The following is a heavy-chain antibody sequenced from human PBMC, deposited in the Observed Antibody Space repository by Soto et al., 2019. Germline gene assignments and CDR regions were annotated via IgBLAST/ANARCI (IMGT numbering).Heavy chain of an antibody. D-gene: IGHD6-13*01. CDR2: ISYDGSNK. CDR1: GFTFSSYG. CDR3: AKVTYSSSWYYDY. V-gene: IGHV3-30*18. Sequence: QVQLVESGGGVVQPGRSLRLSCAASGFTFSSYGMHWVRQAPGKGLEWVAVISYDGSNKYYADSVKGRFTISRDNSKNTLYLQMNSPRAEDTAVYYCAKVTYSSSWYYDYWGQGTLVTVSS. J-gene: IGHJ4*02.